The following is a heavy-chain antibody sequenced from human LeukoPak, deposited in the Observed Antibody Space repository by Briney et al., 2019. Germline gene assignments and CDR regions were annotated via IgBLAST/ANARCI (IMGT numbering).Heavy chain of an antibody. CDR2: MYYSGNS. J-gene: IGHJ4*02. CDR1: GASIRSHY. D-gene: IGHD3-10*01. Sequence: PSETLSLTCTVSGASIRSHYWSWIRQPPGKGLEWIGYMYYSGNSNYNPALKSRVTISVDTSKNQFSLKLSSVTAADTAVYYCARVHPEGLFDYWGQGTLVTVSS. CDR3: ARVHPEGLFDY. V-gene: IGHV4-59*08.